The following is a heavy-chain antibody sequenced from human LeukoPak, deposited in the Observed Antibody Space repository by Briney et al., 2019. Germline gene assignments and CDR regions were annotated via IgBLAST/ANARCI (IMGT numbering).Heavy chain of an antibody. CDR3: ARGTTEGSRYGRLDY. J-gene: IGHJ4*02. CDR2: IYYAGTT. D-gene: IGHD5-18*01. Sequence: SDTLSLTCTVSGGSISSGGYYWRWIRQHPGKGLDWMGHIYYAGTTYYNQSLMRRVTMSVDTSKNQFSLTLSSVTAADTAVYYCARGTTEGSRYGRLDYWGRGTLVTVSS. V-gene: IGHV4-31*03. CDR1: GGSISSGGYY.